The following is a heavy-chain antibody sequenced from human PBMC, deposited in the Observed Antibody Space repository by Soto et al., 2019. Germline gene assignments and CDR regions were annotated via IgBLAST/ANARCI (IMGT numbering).Heavy chain of an antibody. Sequence: GGSLRLSCAASGFSFSDYYMAWIRQAPGKGLDWVSYISGSSSTIYYADSVKGRFTISRDNAKNSVYLQMSSLRVEDTAVYYCARVRSRTTIFGGNAMDVWGQGTTVTVSS. J-gene: IGHJ6*02. D-gene: IGHD3-3*01. CDR3: ARVRSRTTIFGGNAMDV. CDR1: GFSFSDYY. V-gene: IGHV3-11*01. CDR2: ISGSSSTI.